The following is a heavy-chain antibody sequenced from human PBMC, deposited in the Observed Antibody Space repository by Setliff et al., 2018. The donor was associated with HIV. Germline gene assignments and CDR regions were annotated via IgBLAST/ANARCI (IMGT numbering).Heavy chain of an antibody. J-gene: IGHJ4*02. CDR1: GASISSHY. D-gene: IGHD6-19*01. Sequence: SETLSLTCTVSGASISSHYWSWIRQSPGKGLEWIGEISHSGDTKYTPSLKGRLTISIDTSKKQFSLRLKSVTAADAAVYYCATDHVTMAGTRFDFWGQGTPVTVSS. CDR2: ISHSGDT. CDR3: ATDHVTMAGTRFDF. V-gene: IGHV4-34*01.